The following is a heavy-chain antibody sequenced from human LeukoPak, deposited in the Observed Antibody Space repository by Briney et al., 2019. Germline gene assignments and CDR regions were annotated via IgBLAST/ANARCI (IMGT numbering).Heavy chain of an antibody. D-gene: IGHD3-3*01. CDR1: GGTFSSYA. CDR3: ARSPQLRFLEWLSWFDP. V-gene: IGHV1-69*05. J-gene: IGHJ5*02. Sequence: SVKVSCKASGGTFSSYAISWVRQAPGQGLEWMGGIIPIFGTANYAQKFQGRVTITTDESTSTAYMELSSLRSEDTAVYYCARSPQLRFLEWLSWFDPWGQGTLVTVSS. CDR2: IIPIFGTA.